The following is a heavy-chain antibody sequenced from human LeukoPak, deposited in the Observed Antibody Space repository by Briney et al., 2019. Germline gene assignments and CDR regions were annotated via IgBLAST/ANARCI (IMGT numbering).Heavy chain of an antibody. CDR2: INHSGST. V-gene: IGHV4-34*01. CDR1: GGSFSGYY. D-gene: IGHD3-22*01. Sequence: SETLSLTCAVYGGSFSGYYWSWIRQPPGKGLEWIREINHSGSTNYNPSLKSRVTISVDTSKNQFSLKLSSVTAADTAVYYCARAQHGSSGYYYVDYWGQGTLVTVSS. J-gene: IGHJ4*02. CDR3: ARAQHGSSGYYYVDY.